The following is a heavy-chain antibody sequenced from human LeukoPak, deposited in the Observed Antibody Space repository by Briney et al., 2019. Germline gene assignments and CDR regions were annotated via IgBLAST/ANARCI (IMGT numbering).Heavy chain of an antibody. CDR3: ARLSPRYCSSTSCYRSPVDP. J-gene: IGHJ5*02. V-gene: IGHV5-51*01. D-gene: IGHD2-2*01. Sequence: GESLKISCKGSGYRFTSYWIGWVRQMPGKGLEWMGIIYPGDSDTRYSPSFQGQVTISADKSIGTAYLQWSSLKASDTAMYYCARLSPRYCSSTSCYRSPVDPWGQGTLVTVSS. CDR1: GYRFTSYW. CDR2: IYPGDSDT.